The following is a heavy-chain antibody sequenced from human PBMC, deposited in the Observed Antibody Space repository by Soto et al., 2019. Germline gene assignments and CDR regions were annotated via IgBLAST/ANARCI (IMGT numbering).Heavy chain of an antibody. CDR3: ARLVYPDIVLMVYAIRGWFDP. D-gene: IGHD2-8*01. CDR2: IYYSGST. Sequence: SETLSLTCTVSGGSISSSSYYWGWIRQPPGKGLEWIGSIYYSGSTYYNPSLKSRVTISVDTSKNQFSLKLSSVTAADTAVYYCARLVYPDIVLMVYAIRGWFDPWGQGTLVTVSS. CDR1: GGSISSSSYY. V-gene: IGHV4-39*01. J-gene: IGHJ5*02.